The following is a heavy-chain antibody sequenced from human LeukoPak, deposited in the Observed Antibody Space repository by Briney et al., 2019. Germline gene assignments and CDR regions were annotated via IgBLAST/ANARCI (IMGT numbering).Heavy chain of an antibody. V-gene: IGHV4-39*01. CDR1: GGSIRSSSYY. J-gene: IGHJ4*02. CDR2: IDYSGST. D-gene: IGHD1-26*01. Sequence: SGTLSLTCTVSGGSIRSSSYYWGWIRQPPGKGLEWIARIDYSGSTYYNPSLKSRVTISVDTSKNQFSLKVSSVTAADTAVFYCAGQWSSWGQGTLVTVSS. CDR3: AGQWSS.